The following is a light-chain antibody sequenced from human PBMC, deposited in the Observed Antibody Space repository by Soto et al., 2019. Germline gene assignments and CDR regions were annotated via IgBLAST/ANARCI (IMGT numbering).Light chain of an antibody. J-gene: IGLJ1*01. CDR3: SSYTSSSTLYV. CDR1: SSDVGSYNY. Sequence: QSVLTQPASVPGSPGQSITISCTGTSSDVGSYNYVSWYQQYPGKAPKLIIYEVTNRPSGVSNRFSGSKSGNTASLTISGLQAEDEADYYCSSYTSSSTLYVFATGTKVTVL. V-gene: IGLV2-14*01. CDR2: EVT.